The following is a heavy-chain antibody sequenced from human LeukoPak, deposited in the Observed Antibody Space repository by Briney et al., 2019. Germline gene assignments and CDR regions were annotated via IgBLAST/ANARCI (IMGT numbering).Heavy chain of an antibody. V-gene: IGHV3-23*01. CDR2: ISGSGGST. D-gene: IGHD3-9*01. J-gene: IGHJ3*02. CDR3: ARGMSVIRYFDWLSPDAFDI. CDR1: GFTFSDYY. Sequence: GGSLRLSCAASGFTFSDYYMSWIRQAPGKGLEWVSAISGSGGSTYYADSVKGRFTISRDNSKNTLYLQMNSLRAEDTAVYYCARGMSVIRYFDWLSPDAFDIWGQGTMVTVSS.